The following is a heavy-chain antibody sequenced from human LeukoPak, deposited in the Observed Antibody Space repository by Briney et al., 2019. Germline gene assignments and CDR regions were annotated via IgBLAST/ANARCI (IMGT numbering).Heavy chain of an antibody. V-gene: IGHV4-39*07. Sequence: SETLSLTCAVSGGSISSSSYYWGWIRQPPGKGLEWIGGIYYSGSTYYNPSLKSRVTISVDTSQNQFSLKLSSVTAADTAVYYCARDRLGYCSSTSCSWNWFDPWGQGTLVTVSS. CDR1: GGSISSSSYY. CDR3: ARDRLGYCSSTSCSWNWFDP. J-gene: IGHJ5*02. D-gene: IGHD2-2*01. CDR2: IYYSGST.